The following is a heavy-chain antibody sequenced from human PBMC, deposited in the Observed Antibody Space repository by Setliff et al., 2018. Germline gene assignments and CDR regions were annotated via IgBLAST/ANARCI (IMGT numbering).Heavy chain of an antibody. CDR2: IHYSGNT. CDR3: ARTGTYRYFDY. Sequence: PSETLSLTCTVSGFSINSGTHFWGWIRQPPGKGLEWIGRIHYSGNTYYNASLKSRVIISVDTAQNQFSLSLSSVTAADTAVYYCARTGTYRYFDYWGQGTLVTVSS. V-gene: IGHV4-39*01. D-gene: IGHD1-1*01. J-gene: IGHJ4*02. CDR1: GFSINSGTHF.